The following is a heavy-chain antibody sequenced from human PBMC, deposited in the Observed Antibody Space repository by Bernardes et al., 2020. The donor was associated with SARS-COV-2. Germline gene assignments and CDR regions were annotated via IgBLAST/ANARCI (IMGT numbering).Heavy chain of an antibody. Sequence: SVKVSCKASGFTFTSSAVQWVRQARGQRLEWIGWIVVGSGHTNYAQKFQERVTITRDMSTGTAYMELSSLRSEDTAVYYCAAPYEMSTKGVFTAPGGYWGQGTLVTVSS. D-gene: IGHD2-8*01. CDR3: AAPYEMSTKGVFTAPGGY. CDR1: GFTFTSSA. J-gene: IGHJ4*02. V-gene: IGHV1-58*01. CDR2: IVVGSGHT.